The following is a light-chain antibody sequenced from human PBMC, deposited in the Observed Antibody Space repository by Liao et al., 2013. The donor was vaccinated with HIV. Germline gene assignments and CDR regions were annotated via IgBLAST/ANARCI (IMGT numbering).Light chain of an antibody. V-gene: IGLV3-21*01. Sequence: SYELTQPPSVSVAPGKTASITCGGNNVASNSVHWYQQKPGQAPVLVIYYDTDWPSGIPERFSGSNSGNTATLTISRVEAGDEADYYCQVWDSSSDHPGVFGGGTKLTVL. CDR2: YDT. CDR3: QVWDSSSDHPGV. J-gene: IGLJ3*02. CDR1: NVASNS.